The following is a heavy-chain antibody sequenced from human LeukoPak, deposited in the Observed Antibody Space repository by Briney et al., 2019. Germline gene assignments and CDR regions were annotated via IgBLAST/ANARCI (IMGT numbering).Heavy chain of an antibody. Sequence: ASVKVSCKASVGAFSIYAISWVRQGPGQGLEWGGGIIPIFGTASYAQKFQGRVTITADKSTSTAYTELSSLRSEDTAVYFCARDRYYYGSGSLMDVSGKGTTVTASS. D-gene: IGHD3-10*01. CDR1: VGAFSIYA. V-gene: IGHV1-69*06. CDR3: ARDRYYYGSGSLMDV. J-gene: IGHJ6*04. CDR2: IIPIFGTA.